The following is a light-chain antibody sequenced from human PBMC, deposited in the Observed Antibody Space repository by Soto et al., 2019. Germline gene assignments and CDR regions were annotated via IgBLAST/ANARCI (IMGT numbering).Light chain of an antibody. J-gene: IGKJ4*01. V-gene: IGKV3-15*01. CDR3: QQCVSWSPLT. CDR1: QSVNLN. Sequence: EIVMTQSPATLSVSPGETATLSCRASQSVNLNLAWYQQKPGQAPRLLIYGASIRATGIPARFSGSGAGTEFTLTINRLQSEDSAVYDCQQCVSWSPLTVGGGTTVEIK. CDR2: GAS.